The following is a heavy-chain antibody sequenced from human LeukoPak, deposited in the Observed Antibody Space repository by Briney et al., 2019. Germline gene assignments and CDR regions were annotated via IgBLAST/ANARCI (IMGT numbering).Heavy chain of an antibody. J-gene: IGHJ4*02. CDR1: GFTFSSYG. CDR3: ARHGGYYFDY. CDR2: IRYDGSNK. V-gene: IGHV3-30*02. Sequence: GGSLRLSCAASGFTFSSYGMHWVRQAPGKGLEWVAFIRYDGSNKYYADSVKGRFTISRDNAKNSLYLQMNSLRAEDTAMYYCARHGGYYFDYWGQGTLVTVSS. D-gene: IGHD3-10*01.